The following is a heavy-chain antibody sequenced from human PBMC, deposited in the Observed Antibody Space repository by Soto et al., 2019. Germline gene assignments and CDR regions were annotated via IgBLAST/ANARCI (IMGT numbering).Heavy chain of an antibody. D-gene: IGHD6-19*01. CDR1: GYTFTSYA. V-gene: IGHV1-3*01. J-gene: IGHJ4*02. CDR2: INAGNGNT. CDR3: ATWTWLVPFDY. Sequence: QVQLVQSGAEVKKPGASVKVSCKASGYTFTSYAMHWVRQAPGQRLEWMGWINAGNGNTKYSQKFQGRVTITRDTSASTAYMELRSLRSEDTDVYYCATWTWLVPFDYWGQGTLVTVSS.